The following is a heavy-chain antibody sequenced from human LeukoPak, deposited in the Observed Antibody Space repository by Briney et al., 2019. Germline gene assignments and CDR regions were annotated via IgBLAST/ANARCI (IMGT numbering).Heavy chain of an antibody. CDR2: ISGSGGST. CDR3: ARVSAAAEYGMDV. Sequence: RSGGSLRLSCAASGFTFSSYAMSWVRQAPGKGLEWVSAISGSGGSTYYADSVKGRFTISRHNSKNTLYLQMNSLRAEDTAVYYCARVSAAAEYGMDVWGQGTTVTVSS. V-gene: IGHV3-23*01. J-gene: IGHJ6*02. D-gene: IGHD6-13*01. CDR1: GFTFSSYA.